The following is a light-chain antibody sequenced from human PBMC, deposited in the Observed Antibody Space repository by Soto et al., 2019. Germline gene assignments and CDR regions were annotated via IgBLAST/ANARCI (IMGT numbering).Light chain of an antibody. Sequence: IVLTQSPGTLSLSPGERATLSCRASQSVGSNFLAWYQQKRGQAPRILIYAASNRASGIPDRFSGSGSGSHFTLTISRLEPEHFAVYYCQQYGSPPWAFGQGPRVEI. CDR3: QQYGSPPWA. CDR1: QSVGSNF. J-gene: IGKJ1*01. CDR2: AAS. V-gene: IGKV3-20*01.